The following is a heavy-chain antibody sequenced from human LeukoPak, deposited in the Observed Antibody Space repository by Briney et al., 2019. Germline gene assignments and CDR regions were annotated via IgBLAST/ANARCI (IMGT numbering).Heavy chain of an antibody. V-gene: IGHV1-18*04. D-gene: IGHD3-22*01. CDR3: ARGRDYYDSSGYNHLGAFDI. J-gene: IGHJ3*02. CDR2: ISAYNGNT. Sequence: ASVKVSCKASGYTFTGYYMHWVRQAPGQGLEWMGWISAYNGNTNYAQKLQGRVTMTTDTSTSTAYMELRSLRSDDTAVYYCARGRDYYDSSGYNHLGAFDIWGQGTMVTVSS. CDR1: GYTFTGYY.